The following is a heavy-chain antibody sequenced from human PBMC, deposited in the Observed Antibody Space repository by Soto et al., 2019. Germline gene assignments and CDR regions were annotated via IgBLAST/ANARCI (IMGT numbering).Heavy chain of an antibody. D-gene: IGHD6-13*01. V-gene: IGHV1-69*13. J-gene: IGHJ4*02. CDR3: AIDSSSFVDYFDY. Sequence: SVKVSCKASGGTFSSYAMSCVRQAPGQGLESMGGIITIFGTEKYEQKLQGRVTITADESTSTDYIQLSSMGSDDPAVYYCAIDSSSFVDYFDYWGQGTLVTVSS. CDR2: IITIFGTE. CDR1: GGTFSSYA.